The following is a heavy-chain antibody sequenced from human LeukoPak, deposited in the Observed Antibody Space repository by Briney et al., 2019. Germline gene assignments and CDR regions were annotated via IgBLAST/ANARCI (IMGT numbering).Heavy chain of an antibody. V-gene: IGHV4-39*07. Sequence: PSETLSLTCTVSGGSISSSSYYWAWIRQPPGKGLEWIGSIYYTGSTYFNPSLKSRVTISVDTSKNQFSLKLSSVTAADTAVYYCARELRSGGRYNWFDPWGQGTLVTVSS. CDR3: ARELRSGGRYNWFDP. CDR1: GGSISSSSYY. D-gene: IGHD2-15*01. CDR2: IYYTGST. J-gene: IGHJ5*02.